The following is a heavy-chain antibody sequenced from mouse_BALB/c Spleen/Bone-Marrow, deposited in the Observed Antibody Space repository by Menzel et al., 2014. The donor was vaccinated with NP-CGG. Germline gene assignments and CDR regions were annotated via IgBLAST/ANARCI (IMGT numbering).Heavy chain of an antibody. V-gene: IGHV2-9*02. CDR3: ARDGDSYAMDY. CDR1: GFSLTSYS. D-gene: IGHD1-1*02. Sequence: VQLVESGPGLVAPSQSLSITCTVSGFSLTSYSVHWVRQPPGKGLEWLGVIWAGGSTNYNSALMSRLSISKDNSKSQVFLKMSSLQTDDTAMFYCARDGDSYAMDYWGQGTSVTVSS. CDR2: IWAGGST. J-gene: IGHJ4*01.